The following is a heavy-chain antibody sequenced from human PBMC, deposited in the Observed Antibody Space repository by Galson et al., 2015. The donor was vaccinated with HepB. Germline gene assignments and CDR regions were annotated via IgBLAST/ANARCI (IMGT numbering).Heavy chain of an antibody. Sequence: SLRLSCAASGFTFSSYSMNWVRQAPGKGLEWVSSISSSSSYIYYADSVKGRFTISRDNAKNSLYLQMNSLRAEDTAVYYCVRVGVKVDYYGSGSYYPWTPGWFDPWGQGTLVTVSS. D-gene: IGHD3-10*01. CDR2: ISSSSSYI. V-gene: IGHV3-21*01. CDR3: VRVGVKVDYYGSGSYYPWTPGWFDP. J-gene: IGHJ5*02. CDR1: GFTFSSYS.